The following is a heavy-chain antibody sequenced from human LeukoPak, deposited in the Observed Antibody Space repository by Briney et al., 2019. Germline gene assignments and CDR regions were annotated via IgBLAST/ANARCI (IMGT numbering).Heavy chain of an antibody. D-gene: IGHD6-6*01. V-gene: IGHV4-38-2*01. CDR2: IYHSGST. J-gene: IGHJ4*02. CDR1: GYSISSGYY. CDR3: ARRGGAARSYYFDY. Sequence: SETLSLTCGVSGYSISSGYYWGWIRQPPGKGLDWIGSIYHSGSTYYNPSLKGRVTISVDTSKNQFSLKLSSVTAADTAVYYCARRGGAARSYYFDYWGQGTLVTVSS.